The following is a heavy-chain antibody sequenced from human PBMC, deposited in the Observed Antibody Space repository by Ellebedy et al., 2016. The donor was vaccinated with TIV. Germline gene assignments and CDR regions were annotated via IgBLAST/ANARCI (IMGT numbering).Heavy chain of an antibody. CDR1: GFTFSTYP. Sequence: GESLKISXAASGFTFSTYPMHWVRQAPGKGLEWVALISYDGRKEYYADSVKGRFSISRDNSKNTLYLQMNSLRAEDTAVYYCARGEVAAYFDYWGQGTLVTVSS. D-gene: IGHD2-15*01. CDR2: ISYDGRKE. CDR3: ARGEVAAYFDY. V-gene: IGHV3-30*04. J-gene: IGHJ4*02.